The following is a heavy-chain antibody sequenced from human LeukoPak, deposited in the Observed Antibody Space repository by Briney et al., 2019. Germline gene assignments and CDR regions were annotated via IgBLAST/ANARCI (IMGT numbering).Heavy chain of an antibody. CDR1: GFTFSYHA. Sequence: TGGSLRLSCAAPGFTFSYHAMTWVRQAPGKGLEWVSSITGSAGSAYYTDSVKGRFTISRDNSKRVLYLQMNSLGVEDAAIYYCAKVLDSAMVTGASDVWGQGTLVTVSS. J-gene: IGHJ4*02. CDR3: AKVLDSAMVTGASDV. D-gene: IGHD5-18*01. V-gene: IGHV3-23*01. CDR2: ITGSAGSA.